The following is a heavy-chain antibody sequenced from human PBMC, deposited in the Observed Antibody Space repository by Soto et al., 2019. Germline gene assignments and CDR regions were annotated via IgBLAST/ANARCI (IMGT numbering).Heavy chain of an antibody. Sequence: EVQLVESGGGLVKPGGSLRLSCAASGFTFSSYSMNWVRQAPGKGLEWVSSISSSSSYIYYADSVKGRFTISRDNAKNSLYLQMNSLRAEDTAVYYCARVRGIVVVPAAHYYYYGMDVWGQGTTVTVSS. CDR1: GFTFSSYS. D-gene: IGHD2-2*01. CDR3: ARVRGIVVVPAAHYYYYGMDV. J-gene: IGHJ6*02. CDR2: ISSSSSYI. V-gene: IGHV3-21*01.